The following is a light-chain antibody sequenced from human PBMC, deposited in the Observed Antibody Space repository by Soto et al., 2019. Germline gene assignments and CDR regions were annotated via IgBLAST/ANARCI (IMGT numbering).Light chain of an antibody. CDR2: SNN. J-gene: IGLJ1*01. CDR3: AAWDASLGGFYV. V-gene: IGLV1-44*01. CDR1: RSSIGSNT. Sequence: QSVLTQPPSASGTPGQRVTISCSGSRSSIGSNTVNWYQHLPGSAPKLLIYSNNHRPSGVPDRFSASKAGASASLAISGLQFEDEGDYYCAAWDASLGGFYVFGSGPKLTVL.